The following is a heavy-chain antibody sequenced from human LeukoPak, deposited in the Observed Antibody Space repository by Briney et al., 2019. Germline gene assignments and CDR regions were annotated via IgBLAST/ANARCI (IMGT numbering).Heavy chain of an antibody. CDR3: ASSPYDSSGYYYIRFDY. V-gene: IGHV3-30*04. D-gene: IGHD3-22*01. Sequence: GGSRTLSCAAAGFTFSRYAMHWVRQAPGKGLEWVAVISYVGSNKYYADSVKGRFTISRDNSKNTLYLQMNSLRAEDTAVYYCASSPYDSSGYYYIRFDYWGQGTLVTVSS. J-gene: IGHJ4*02. CDR2: ISYVGSNK. CDR1: GFTFSRYA.